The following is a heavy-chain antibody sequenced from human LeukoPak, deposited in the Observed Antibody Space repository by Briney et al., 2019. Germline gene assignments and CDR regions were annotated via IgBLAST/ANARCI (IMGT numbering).Heavy chain of an antibody. D-gene: IGHD1-26*01. Sequence: ASVKVSCKASGCTFTAYYMHWVRQAPGQGLEWMGWINPNSGGTNYAQKFQGRVTMTRDTSISTAYMELSRLRSDDTAVYYCARAAGIVGATAPPHFDLWGRGTLVTVSS. CDR3: ARAAGIVGATAPPHFDL. CDR2: INPNSGGT. V-gene: IGHV1-2*02. CDR1: GCTFTAYY. J-gene: IGHJ2*01.